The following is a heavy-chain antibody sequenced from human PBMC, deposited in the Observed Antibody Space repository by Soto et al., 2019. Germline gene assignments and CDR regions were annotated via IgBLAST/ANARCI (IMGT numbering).Heavy chain of an antibody. CDR3: ARGRIVGARTPGAVDY. J-gene: IGHJ4*02. CDR1: GYTFTSYG. CDR2: INPNSGGT. V-gene: IGHV1-2*02. Sequence: ASVKVSCKASGYTFTSYGISWVRQAPGQGLEWMGWINPNSGGTNYAQKFQGRVTMTRDTSISTAYMELSRLRSDDTAVYYCARGRIVGARTPGAVDYWGQGTLVTVSS. D-gene: IGHD1-26*01.